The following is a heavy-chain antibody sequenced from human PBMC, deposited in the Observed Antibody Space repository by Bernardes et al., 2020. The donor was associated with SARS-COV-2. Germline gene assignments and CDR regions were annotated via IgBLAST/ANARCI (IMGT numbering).Heavy chain of an antibody. CDR3: AKDLRGYCSSTSCPGGLDY. D-gene: IGHD2-2*01. CDR1: GYTFSSYW. Sequence: GGSLRLTCAASGYTFSSYWLSWVRQAPGKGLEGMANIKQVGSEKYYMDSMKGRFTISRDNAKNSLYLQMNSLRAEDTAVYYCAKDLRGYCSSTSCPGGLDYWGQGTLVTVSS. J-gene: IGHJ4*02. CDR2: IKQVGSEK. V-gene: IGHV3-7*01.